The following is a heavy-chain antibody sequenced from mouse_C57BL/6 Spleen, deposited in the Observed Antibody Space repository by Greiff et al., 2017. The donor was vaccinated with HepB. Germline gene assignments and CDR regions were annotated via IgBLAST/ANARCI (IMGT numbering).Heavy chain of an antibody. V-gene: IGHV5-17*01. Sequence: EVKLEESGGGLVKPGGSLKLSCAASGFTFSDYGMHWVRQAPEKGLEWVAYISSGSSTSYYADTVKGRFTISRDNDKNTRFLQMTSLRSEDTAMYYCARPGESSSPWFAYWGQGALVTVAA. CDR3: ARPGESSSPWFAY. CDR2: ISSGSSTS. D-gene: IGHD1-3*01. CDR1: GFTFSDYG. J-gene: IGHJ3*01.